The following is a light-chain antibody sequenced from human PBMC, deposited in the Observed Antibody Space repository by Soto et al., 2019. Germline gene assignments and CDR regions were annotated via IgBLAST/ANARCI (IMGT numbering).Light chain of an antibody. V-gene: IGKV3-20*01. CDR2: DAS. J-gene: IGKJ1*01. CDR1: QSVRYDY. Sequence: TQSPSSLSSSVGDIFTIAFRASQSVRYDYLAWYRQIPGQPPSLLIYDASTRAPGIPDRFSGSGSGTDFTLTIGRLEPEDFAVYYCQHYGSSTAFGQGTKVDI. CDR3: QHYGSSTA.